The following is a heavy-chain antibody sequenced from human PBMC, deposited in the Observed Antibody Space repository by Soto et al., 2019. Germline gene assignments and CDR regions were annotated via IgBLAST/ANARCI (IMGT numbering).Heavy chain of an antibody. Sequence: PSETLSLTCTVSGGSISSGGYYWRWIRQHPGKGLEWIGYIYYSGTTYYKPSLKSRVTISVDTSKNQFSLKLRSVTAADTAVYYCARAENPYCGGDCYSKPFDYWGQGTPVTVSS. CDR1: GGSISSGGYY. J-gene: IGHJ4*02. CDR3: ARAENPYCGGDCYSKPFDY. D-gene: IGHD2-21*02. V-gene: IGHV4-31*03. CDR2: IYYSGTT.